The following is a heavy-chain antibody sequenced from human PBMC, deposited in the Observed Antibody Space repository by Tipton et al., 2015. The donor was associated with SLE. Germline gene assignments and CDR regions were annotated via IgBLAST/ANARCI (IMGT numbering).Heavy chain of an antibody. CDR3: ARDGDSGYGKFDY. Sequence: TLSLTCAVYGGSFSEYYWSWIRQPPGKGLEWIGEINHSGSTNYNPSLKSRVTISVDTSKNQFSLKLSSVTAADTAVYYCARDGDSGYGKFDYWGQGTLVTVSS. CDR2: INHSGST. V-gene: IGHV4-34*01. D-gene: IGHD5-12*01. J-gene: IGHJ4*02. CDR1: GGSFSEYY.